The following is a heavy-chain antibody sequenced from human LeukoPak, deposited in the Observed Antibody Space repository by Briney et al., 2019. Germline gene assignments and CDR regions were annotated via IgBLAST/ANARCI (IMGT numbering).Heavy chain of an antibody. D-gene: IGHD3-10*01. CDR3: ARVSARWPIRGDAFDI. CDR2: INPNSGGT. J-gene: IGHJ3*02. CDR1: GYTFTGYY. Sequence: ASVKVSCRASGYTFTGYYMHWVRQAPGQGLEWMGWINPNSGGTNYAQKFRGRVTMTRDTSISTAYMELSRLRSDDTAVYYCARVSARWPIRGDAFDIWGQGTMVTVSS. V-gene: IGHV1-2*02.